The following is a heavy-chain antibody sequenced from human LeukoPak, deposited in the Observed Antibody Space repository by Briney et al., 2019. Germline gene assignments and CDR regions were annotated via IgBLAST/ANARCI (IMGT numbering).Heavy chain of an antibody. J-gene: IGHJ4*02. CDR1: GGTFSSYA. Sequence: VASVKVSCKASGGTFSSYAISWVRQAPGQGLEWMGGIIPIFGTANYAQKFQGRVSIIADESTRTAYVELSSLRSEDTAVYYCARAEQQLEFDYWGQGTLVTVSS. CDR3: ARAEQQLEFDY. V-gene: IGHV1-69*01. CDR2: IIPIFGTA. D-gene: IGHD6-13*01.